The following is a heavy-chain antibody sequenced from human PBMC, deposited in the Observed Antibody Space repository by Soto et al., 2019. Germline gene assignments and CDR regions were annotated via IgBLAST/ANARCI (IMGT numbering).Heavy chain of an antibody. Sequence: QVHLLQSGAEVQKPGASVKVSCKTSGYTFNDFGITWVRQAPGLGLEWLGWIYSKAGKMNFAPKFQNTVIMTTDTSTSTAVLELTSLTFDDTAIYFCARDIAFDIDYWGQGTLVTFS. CDR2: IYSKAGKM. CDR1: GYTFNDFG. V-gene: IGHV1-18*01. D-gene: IGHD2-15*01. CDR3: ARDIAFDIDY. J-gene: IGHJ4*02.